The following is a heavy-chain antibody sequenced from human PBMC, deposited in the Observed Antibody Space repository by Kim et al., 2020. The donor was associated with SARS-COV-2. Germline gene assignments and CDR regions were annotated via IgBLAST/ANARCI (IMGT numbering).Heavy chain of an antibody. CDR2: IKQDGTQQ. D-gene: IGHD3-9*01. CDR1: GFTFGSYW. CDR3: ARTLTGTTESFEY. J-gene: IGHJ1*01. V-gene: IGHV3-7*03. Sequence: GGSLRLSCAASGFTFGSYWMTWVRQAPGKGLEWVANIKQDGTQQYYVDSVRGRFTVSRDGANMNLQMNSLRAEDTAVYYCARTLTGTTESFEYWGRGTLVTVSS.